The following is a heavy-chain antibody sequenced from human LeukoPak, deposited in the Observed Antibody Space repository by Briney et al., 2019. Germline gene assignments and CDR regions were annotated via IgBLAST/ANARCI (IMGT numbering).Heavy chain of an antibody. CDR1: GGSISSSSYY. CDR2: IYYSGST. J-gene: IGHJ6*03. Sequence: PSETLSLTCTVSGGSISSSSYYWGWIRQPPGKGLEWIGSIYYSGSTYYNPSLKSRVTISVDTSKNQFSLKLSSVTAADTAVYYCARVQRITMIVVVRGHYYYMDVWGKGTTVTVSS. CDR3: ARVQRITMIVVVRGHYYYMDV. V-gene: IGHV4-39*01. D-gene: IGHD3-22*01.